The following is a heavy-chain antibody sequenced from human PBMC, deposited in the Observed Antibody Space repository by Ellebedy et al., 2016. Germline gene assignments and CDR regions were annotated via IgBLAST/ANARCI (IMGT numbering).Heavy chain of an antibody. Sequence: GGSLRLSXKGSGYSFTNFWISWVRQRPGKGLEWMGRTDPSDAATNYSPSFQGHVTFSADKSTNTAYLHWSSLKASDTALYFCVRGDLMIRGVIDACPWGQGTLVIVSS. CDR2: TDPSDAAT. CDR3: VRGDLMIRGVIDACP. J-gene: IGHJ5*02. D-gene: IGHD3-10*01. CDR1: GYSFTNFW. V-gene: IGHV5-10-1*01.